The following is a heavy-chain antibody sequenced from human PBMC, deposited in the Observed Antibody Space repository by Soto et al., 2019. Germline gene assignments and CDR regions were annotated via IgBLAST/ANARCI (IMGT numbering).Heavy chain of an antibody. CDR2: IYTGGST. D-gene: IGHD4-17*01. CDR3: ARAYGGNPALFDP. Sequence: EVQLVESGGGLIQPGGSLRLSCAASGFTVSSDYMSWVRQAPGKGLEWVSVIYTGGSTYYADSVKGRFTFSRDNSKNTLYLQMSSLRAEDTAVYYCARAYGGNPALFDPWGQATLVTVSS. CDR1: GFTVSSDY. V-gene: IGHV3-53*01. J-gene: IGHJ5*02.